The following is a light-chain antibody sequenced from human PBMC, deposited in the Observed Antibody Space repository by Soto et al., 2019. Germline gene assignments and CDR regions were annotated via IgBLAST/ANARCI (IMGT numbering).Light chain of an antibody. CDR2: GVG. CDR1: SSDVGSYNL. CDR3: SSYAHGSIYV. Sequence: QSALTQPASVSGSPGQSITISCTGTSSDVGSYNLVSWYLQHPGKAPKLLIYGVGNRPSGVSARFSGSKSGDTASLTISGLQAEDEADYYCSSYAHGSIYVFGTGTKVTVL. V-gene: IGLV2-14*02. J-gene: IGLJ1*01.